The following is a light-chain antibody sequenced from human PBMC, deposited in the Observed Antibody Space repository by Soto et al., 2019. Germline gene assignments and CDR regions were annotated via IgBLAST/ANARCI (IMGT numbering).Light chain of an antibody. CDR3: QQSFRSPIT. CDR2: DAS. Sequence: DIQRTQSPSTLSASVGDRVTITCRASQSIMSWLAWYQQKPGKAPKLLIYDASSLESGVPSRFSGSGSGTDFTLTIRSLQPEDFATYYCQQSFRSPITFGQGTRLEIK. J-gene: IGKJ5*01. CDR1: QSIMSW. V-gene: IGKV1-5*01.